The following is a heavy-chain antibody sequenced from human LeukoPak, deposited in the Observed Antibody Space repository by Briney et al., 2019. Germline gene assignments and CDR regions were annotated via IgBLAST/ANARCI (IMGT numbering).Heavy chain of an antibody. Sequence: SETLSLTCTVSGGSISSYYWSWIRQPAGKGLEWIGNIYHSGSTYYNPSLNSRVTTSVDTSKNQFSLRLSSVTAADTAVYYCARGRRTSQYYYDSTTYFDYWGQGTLVTVSS. J-gene: IGHJ4*02. CDR1: GGSISSYY. D-gene: IGHD3-22*01. V-gene: IGHV4-59*08. CDR2: IYHSGST. CDR3: ARGRRTSQYYYDSTTYFDY.